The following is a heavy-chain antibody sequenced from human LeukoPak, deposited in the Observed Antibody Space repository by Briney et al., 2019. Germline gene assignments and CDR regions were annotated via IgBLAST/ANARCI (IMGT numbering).Heavy chain of an antibody. Sequence: SETLSLTCTVSGGSISSGECHWNWVRQSPGRGLEWIGYVSYSGNTYYNPSLKSRITISLDTSKSQISLKVSSVTAADTAVYYCARERTPENNYYYGMDVWGQGTTVTVSS. V-gene: IGHV4-30-4*01. CDR3: ARERTPENNYYYGMDV. J-gene: IGHJ6*02. CDR1: GGSISSGECH. D-gene: IGHD1/OR15-1a*01. CDR2: VSYSGNT.